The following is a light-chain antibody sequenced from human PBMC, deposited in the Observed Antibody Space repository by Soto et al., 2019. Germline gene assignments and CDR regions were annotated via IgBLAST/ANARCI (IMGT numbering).Light chain of an antibody. V-gene: IGKV4-1*01. CDR3: QQYYSTLPS. Sequence: DIVLTPSPDSLTVSLGARATINCRSSQSVLYSSNNKNYLAWYQQKPGQPPKLLIYWASTRESGVPDRFSGSGSGTDFTLTISSLQAEDVAVYYCQQYYSTLPSFGQGTRLEIK. CDR1: QSVLYSSNNKNY. J-gene: IGKJ5*01. CDR2: WAS.